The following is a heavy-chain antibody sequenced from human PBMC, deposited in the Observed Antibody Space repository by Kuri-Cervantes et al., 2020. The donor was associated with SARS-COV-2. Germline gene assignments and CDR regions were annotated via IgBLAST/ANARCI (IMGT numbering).Heavy chain of an antibody. CDR2: ISSSSSYI. CDR1: GFTFSDYY. V-gene: IGHV3-11*06. D-gene: IGHD3-3*02. Sequence: GESLKISCAASGFTFSDYYMSWIRQAPGKGLEWVSYISSSSSYIYYADSVKGRFTISRDNAKNSLYLQMNSLRAEDTAVYYCARTFMGYYYYMDVWGKGTTVTVSS. CDR3: ARTFMGYYYYMDV. J-gene: IGHJ6*03.